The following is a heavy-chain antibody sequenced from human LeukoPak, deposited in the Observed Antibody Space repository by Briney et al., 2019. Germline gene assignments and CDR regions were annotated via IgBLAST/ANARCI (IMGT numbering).Heavy chain of an antibody. CDR2: IGTAGDT. CDR3: AAGAAAGTFSELDY. CDR1: GFTFSSYD. J-gene: IGHJ4*02. V-gene: IGHV3-13*01. Sequence: PGGSLRLSCAASGFTFSSYDMHWVRQATGKGLEWVSAIGTAGDTYYPGSVKGRFTISRENAKNSLYLQMNSLRAGDTAAYYCAAGAAAGTFSELDYWGQGTLVTVSS. D-gene: IGHD6-13*01.